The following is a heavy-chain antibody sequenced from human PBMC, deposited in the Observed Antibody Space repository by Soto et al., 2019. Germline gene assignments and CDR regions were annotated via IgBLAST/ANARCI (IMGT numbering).Heavy chain of an antibody. D-gene: IGHD5-18*01. Sequence: SETLSLTCTISGGSISSGGYYWSWIRQPPGKGLEWIGYIYYSGSTYYNPSLKSRVTISVDTSKNQFSLKLSSVTAADTAVYYCASLVDTAMVPFDYWGQGTLVTVSS. V-gene: IGHV4-30-4*01. CDR1: GGSISSGGYY. CDR3: ASLVDTAMVPFDY. J-gene: IGHJ4*02. CDR2: IYYSGST.